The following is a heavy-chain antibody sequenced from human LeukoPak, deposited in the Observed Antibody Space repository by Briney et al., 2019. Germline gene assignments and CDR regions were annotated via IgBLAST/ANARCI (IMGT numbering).Heavy chain of an antibody. V-gene: IGHV4-34*01. D-gene: IGHD6-19*01. CDR1: GGSFSGYY. J-gene: IGHJ4*02. CDR3: ARHAVYAGSGWAFDY. Sequence: SETLSLTCAVYGGSFSGYYWSWIRQPPGKGLEWIGEINHSGSTNYNPSLKSRVTISVDTSKNQFSLKLSSVTAADTAVYYCARHAVYAGSGWAFDYWGQGTLVTVSS. CDR2: INHSGST.